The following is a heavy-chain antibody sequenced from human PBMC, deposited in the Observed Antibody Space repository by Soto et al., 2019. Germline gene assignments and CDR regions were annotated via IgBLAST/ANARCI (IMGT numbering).Heavy chain of an antibody. Sequence: GESLKISCKNSGYSFTSYWIGWVRQMPGKGLEWLGIIYPGDSDTRYSPSFQGQVTISADKSISTAYLQWSSLKAPDTAMYYCARQSRRHNSLAFDIWGRGTMVTVSS. V-gene: IGHV5-51*01. D-gene: IGHD6-6*01. CDR1: GYSFTSYW. J-gene: IGHJ3*02. CDR3: ARQSRRHNSLAFDI. CDR2: IYPGDSDT.